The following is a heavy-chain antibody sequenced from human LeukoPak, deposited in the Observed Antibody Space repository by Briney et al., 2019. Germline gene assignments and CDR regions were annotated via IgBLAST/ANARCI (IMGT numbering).Heavy chain of an antibody. V-gene: IGHV3-23*01. CDR1: GFTFSSYA. Sequence: QPGGSLRLSCAASGFTFSSYAMSWVRQAPGKGLEWVSAISGSGGSTYYADSVKGRFTISRDNSENTLYLQMNSLRAEDTAVYYCAKGAIVVVPAAIPSGYYFDYWGQGTLVTVSS. CDR2: ISGSGGST. J-gene: IGHJ4*02. CDR3: AKGAIVVVPAAIPSGYYFDY. D-gene: IGHD2-2*02.